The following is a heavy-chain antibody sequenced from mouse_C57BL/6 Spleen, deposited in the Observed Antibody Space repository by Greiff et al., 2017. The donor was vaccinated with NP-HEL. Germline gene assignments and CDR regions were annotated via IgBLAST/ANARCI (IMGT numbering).Heavy chain of an antibody. CDR1: GYSITSDY. CDR3: ARSSSTYSLSFAY. J-gene: IGHJ3*01. V-gene: IGHV3-8*01. CDR2: ISYSGST. Sequence: EVKLLESGPGLAKPSQTLSLTCSVTGYSITSDYWNWIRKFPGNKLEYMGYISYSGSTYYNPSLKSRISITRDTSKNQYYLQLNSVTTEDTATYYCARSSSTYSLSFAYWGQGTLVTVSA. D-gene: IGHD2-10*01.